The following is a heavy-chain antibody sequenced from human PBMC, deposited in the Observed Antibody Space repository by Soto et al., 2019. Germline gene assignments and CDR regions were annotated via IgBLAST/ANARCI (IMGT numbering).Heavy chain of an antibody. V-gene: IGHV3-9*01. D-gene: IGHD5-12*01. CDR2: ISWNSGRI. CDR1: GFTFEDYG. CDR3: VKDTAYSGQGVAFDI. J-gene: IGHJ3*02. Sequence: EVQVVESGGGLVQPGRSLRLSCAASGFTFEDYGMHWVRQAPGKGLEWVSGISWNSGRIGYADSVKGRFSISRDNAKKSLYLQMNSLRADDTALYYCVKDTAYSGQGVAFDIWGQGTMVTVSS.